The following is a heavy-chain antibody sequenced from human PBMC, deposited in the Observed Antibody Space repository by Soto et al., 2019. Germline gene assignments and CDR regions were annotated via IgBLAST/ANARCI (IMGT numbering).Heavy chain of an antibody. V-gene: IGHV3-74*01. J-gene: IGHJ5*02. CDR1: GFTFSTYW. Sequence: EVQLVESGGGLVQPGGSLRLSCAASGFTFSTYWMHWVRQAPGKGLVWVSRIKSDGSSTTYADSVKGRFTISRDNAKNTLYLQMNSLRVEDTAVYYCARSDWFDPCGQGTLVTVSS. CDR2: IKSDGSST. CDR3: ARSDWFDP.